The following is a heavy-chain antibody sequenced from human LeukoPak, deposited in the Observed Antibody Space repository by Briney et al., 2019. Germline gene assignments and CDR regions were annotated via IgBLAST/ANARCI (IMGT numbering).Heavy chain of an antibody. CDR1: GGSFSGYY. CDR2: INHSGST. CDR3: ATTPEVYFDY. J-gene: IGHJ4*02. V-gene: IGHV4-34*01. Sequence: SETLSLTCAVYGGSFSGYYWSWIRQPPGKGLEWIGEINHSGSTNYNPSLKSRVTISVDTSKNQFSLKLSSVTAADTAVYYCATTPEVYFDYWGQGTLVTVSS.